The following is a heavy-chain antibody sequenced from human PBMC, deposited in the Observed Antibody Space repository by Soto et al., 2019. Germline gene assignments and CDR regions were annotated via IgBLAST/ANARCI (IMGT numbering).Heavy chain of an antibody. V-gene: IGHV3-30*18. D-gene: IGHD5-18*01. CDR3: AKEGAWIQLYREAYYYGMDV. CDR2: ISYDGSNK. Sequence: QPGGSLRLSCAASGFTFSSYGMHWVRQAPGKGLEWVAVISYDGSNKYYADSVKGRFTISRDNSKNTLYLQMNSLRAEDTAVYYCAKEGAWIQLYREAYYYGMDVWGQGTKVTVSS. J-gene: IGHJ6*02. CDR1: GFTFSSYG.